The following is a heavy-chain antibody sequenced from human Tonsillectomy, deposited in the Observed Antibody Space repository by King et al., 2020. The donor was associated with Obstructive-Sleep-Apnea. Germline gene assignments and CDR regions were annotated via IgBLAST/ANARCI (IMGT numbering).Heavy chain of an antibody. CDR1: GGIFRSFA. CDR3: ARVSCVADCLSIIDAFDI. J-gene: IGHJ3*02. Sequence: VQLVQSGAEVKKPGSSVKVSCKASGGIFRSFAVNWVRQAPGQGLECMGGIIPIFGTTNYAQKFQGRLTITADESTNTAYMELSSLRSEDTAVYYCARVSCVADCLSIIDAFDIWGQGTMVTVSS. V-gene: IGHV1-69*01. CDR2: IIPIFGTT. D-gene: IGHD2-21*02.